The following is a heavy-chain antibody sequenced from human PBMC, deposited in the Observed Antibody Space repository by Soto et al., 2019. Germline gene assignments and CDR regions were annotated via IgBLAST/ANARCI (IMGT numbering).Heavy chain of an antibody. CDR2: ISAYNGNT. CDR1: GYTFTSYG. Sequence: ASVKVSCKASGYTFTSYGISWVRQAPGQGLEWIGWISAYNGNTNYAQKLQGRVTMTTDTSTSTAYMELRSLRSDDTAVYYCARVASPYYDILTGYYNDYWGQGTLVTVSS. CDR3: ARVASPYYDILTGYYNDY. J-gene: IGHJ4*02. V-gene: IGHV1-18*01. D-gene: IGHD3-9*01.